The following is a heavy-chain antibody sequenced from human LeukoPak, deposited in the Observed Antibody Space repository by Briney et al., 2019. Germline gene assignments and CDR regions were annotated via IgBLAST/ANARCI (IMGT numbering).Heavy chain of an antibody. D-gene: IGHD1-26*01. CDR3: VKGPPVGSFYYDMDL. Sequence: GGSLRLSCSGSGFTFSNYGIHWVRQAPGKALEYVSAISGTGGSTYYADSVKGRFTISRDNSKNTLYLQMSGLRGEDTAVYSCVKGPPVGSFYYDMDLWGKGTAVTVSA. J-gene: IGHJ6*04. CDR2: ISGTGGST. CDR1: GFTFSNYG. V-gene: IGHV3-64D*06.